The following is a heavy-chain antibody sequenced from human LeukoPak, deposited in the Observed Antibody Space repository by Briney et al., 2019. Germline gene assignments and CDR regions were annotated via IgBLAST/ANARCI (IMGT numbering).Heavy chain of an antibody. CDR1: GGTFSCYA. V-gene: IGHV1-69*13. J-gene: IGHJ3*02. CDR3: ARSPRQSGMMIFDI. D-gene: IGHD1-26*01. Sequence: SVKVSCKASGGTFSCYAISWVRQAPGQGLEWMGGIIPIFGTANYAQKSQGRVTITADESTSTAYMELSSLRSEGTAVYYCARSPRQSGMMIFDIWGQGTMVTVSS. CDR2: IIPIFGTA.